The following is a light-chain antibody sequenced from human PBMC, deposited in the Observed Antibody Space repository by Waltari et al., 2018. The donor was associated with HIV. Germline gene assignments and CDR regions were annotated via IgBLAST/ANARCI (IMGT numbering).Light chain of an antibody. Sequence: QSALTQPASVSGSPGQSITHSRPGTRSDVGNSNHTSWYQQCPGKAPKLMIYDVTKRPSGVSNRFSGSKSGNTASLIISGLQAEDEADYYCCSYAGSSRNVFGTGTKVTVL. V-gene: IGLV2-23*02. CDR3: CSYAGSSRNV. J-gene: IGLJ1*01. CDR1: RSDVGNSNH. CDR2: DVT.